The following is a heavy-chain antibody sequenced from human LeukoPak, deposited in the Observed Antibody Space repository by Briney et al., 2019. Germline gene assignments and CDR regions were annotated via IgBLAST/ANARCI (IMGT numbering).Heavy chain of an antibody. CDR1: GYTFTSYG. J-gene: IGHJ4*02. D-gene: IGHD3-22*01. V-gene: IGHV1-18*01. CDR3: AREGKIDYYDSSGYYSDY. CDR2: ISAYNGNT. Sequence: ASVKVSCKASGYTFTSYGISWVRQAPGQGLEWMGWISAYNGNTNYAQKLQGRVTMTTDTSTSTAYMELRSLRSDDTAAYYCAREGKIDYYDSSGYYSDYWGQGTLVTVSS.